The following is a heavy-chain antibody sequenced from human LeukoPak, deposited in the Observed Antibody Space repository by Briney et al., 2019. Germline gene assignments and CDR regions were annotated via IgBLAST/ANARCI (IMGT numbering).Heavy chain of an antibody. Sequence: ASVTVSCKASGFTFTNSPMQWVRQARGQPVEWIGWIVVGSGDTNYAQKFQERVTLTRDLSTSTAYMELRSLRSEDTAVYYCATGSGWYSPDYWGQGTLVTVSS. D-gene: IGHD6-19*01. CDR2: IVVGSGDT. CDR1: GFTFTNSP. J-gene: IGHJ4*02. V-gene: IGHV1-58*02. CDR3: ATGSGWYSPDY.